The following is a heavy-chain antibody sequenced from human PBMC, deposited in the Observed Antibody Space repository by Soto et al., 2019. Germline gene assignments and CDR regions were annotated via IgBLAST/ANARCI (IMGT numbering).Heavy chain of an antibody. J-gene: IGHJ4*02. CDR2: IKSKTDGAAT. D-gene: IGHD1-26*01. CDR3: TTDAKYSGSYADY. Sequence: EVQLVESGGGLVKPGGSLRLSCAASGFTFSNAWMNWVRQAPGKGLEWVGRIKSKTDGAATDYAAPVKGRFTSSRDDSRNTLYLQMNSLKTEDTAVYYCTTDAKYSGSYADYWGQGTLVTVSS. CDR1: GFTFSNAW. V-gene: IGHV3-15*07.